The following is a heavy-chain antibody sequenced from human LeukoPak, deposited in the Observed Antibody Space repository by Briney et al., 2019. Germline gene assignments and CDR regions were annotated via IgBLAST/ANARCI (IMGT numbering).Heavy chain of an antibody. CDR3: ARSRSPASAYSGYAGFSLGS. J-gene: IGHJ5*02. CDR2: LYSSDTT. V-gene: IGHV4-4*07. D-gene: IGHD5-12*01. Sequence: TPSETLSLTCTVSGGSINTYYWSWIRQPAGKGLEWIGRLYSSDTTNYNPSLQGRVTMSVDTSKNQFSLRLTSVTAADTAVYYCARSRSPASAYSGYAGFSLGSWGQGTLVTVSS. CDR1: GGSINTYY.